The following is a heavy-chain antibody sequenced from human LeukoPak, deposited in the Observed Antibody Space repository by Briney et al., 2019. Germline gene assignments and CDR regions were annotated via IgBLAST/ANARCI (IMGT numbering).Heavy chain of an antibody. Sequence: PGGSLRLSCAASGFTFSTSWMYWGRQAPGKGLRYVSRINIDGSITPYADSVKARFTISRDNNKNTLYLQMNSLGAEDTAVYYCVRDKMMDDRGVGFDPWGQGTLVTVSS. D-gene: IGHD1-1*01. CDR3: VRDKMMDDRGVGFDP. V-gene: IGHV3-74*03. CDR1: GFTFSTSW. J-gene: IGHJ5*02. CDR2: INIDGSIT.